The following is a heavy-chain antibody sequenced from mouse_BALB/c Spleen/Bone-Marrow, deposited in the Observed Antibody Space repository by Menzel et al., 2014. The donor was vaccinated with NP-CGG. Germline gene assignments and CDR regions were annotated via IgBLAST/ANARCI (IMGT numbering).Heavy chain of an antibody. CDR1: GYTFXSYY. Sequence: VKLVESGPELVKPGASVRISCKASGYTFXSYYIHWVKQKPGQGLEWIGWIYPGNLNTKYNEKFKGKATLTADKSSSTAYMQLSSLTSEDSAVYFCAREANWNFDYWGQGTTLTVSS. V-gene: IGHV1S56*01. CDR2: IYPGNLNT. D-gene: IGHD4-1*01. J-gene: IGHJ2*01. CDR3: AREANWNFDY.